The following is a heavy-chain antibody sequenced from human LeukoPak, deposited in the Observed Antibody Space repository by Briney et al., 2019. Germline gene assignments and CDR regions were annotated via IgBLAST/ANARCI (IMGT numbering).Heavy chain of an antibody. CDR3: ARLSPFYYYYGMDV. CDR2: IYYSGST. V-gene: IGHV4-39*02. J-gene: IGHJ6*02. Sequence: SETLSLTCTVSGGSISSSSYYWGWIRQPPGKGLEWIGSIYYSGSTYYNPSLKSRVTISVDTSKNHFSLKLSSVTAADTAVYYCARLSPFYYYYGMDVWGQGTTVTVSS. D-gene: IGHD2/OR15-2a*01. CDR1: GGSISSSSYY.